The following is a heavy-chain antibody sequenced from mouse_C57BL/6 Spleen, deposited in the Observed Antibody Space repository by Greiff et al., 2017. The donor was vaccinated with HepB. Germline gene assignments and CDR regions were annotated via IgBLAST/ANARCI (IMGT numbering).Heavy chain of an antibody. V-gene: IGHV14-2*01. CDR1: GFNIKDYY. D-gene: IGHD1-1*01. Sequence: EVQLVESGAELVKPGASVKLSCTASGFNIKDYYMHWVKQRTEQGLEWIGRIDPEDGETKYAPKFQGKATITADTSSNTAYLQLSSLTSEDTAVYYCAYYYYGSSPYYYAMDYWGQGTSVTVSS. J-gene: IGHJ4*01. CDR2: IDPEDGET. CDR3: AYYYYGSSPYYYAMDY.